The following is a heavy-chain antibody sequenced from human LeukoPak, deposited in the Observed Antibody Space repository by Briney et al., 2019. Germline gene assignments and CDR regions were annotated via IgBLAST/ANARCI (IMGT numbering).Heavy chain of an antibody. D-gene: IGHD6-19*01. CDR3: ARDPPHSSGPNSPCFEY. J-gene: IGHJ4*02. V-gene: IGHV1-18*01. Sequence: ASVKVSCKASGYTFTSYGISWVRQAPGQGLEWMGWISTYNGNTEYAQQFQGRVTMTTDTSTSTAYMELRSLRSDDTAVYYCARDPPHSSGPNSPCFEYWGQGTLVTVSS. CDR1: GYTFTSYG. CDR2: ISTYNGNT.